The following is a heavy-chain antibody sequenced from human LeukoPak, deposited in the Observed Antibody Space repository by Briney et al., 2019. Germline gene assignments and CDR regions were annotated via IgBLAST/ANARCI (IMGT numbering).Heavy chain of an antibody. Sequence: GGSLRLSCAASGFTFSIYALDWVRQAPGKGLEWVSAISGSGGFTYYADSEKGRFTISRDNSKNTLYLQMNSLRAEDTAVYYCAKEAGGIAVAGLAYWGQGSLVTVSS. V-gene: IGHV3-23*01. CDR2: ISGSGGFT. J-gene: IGHJ4*02. D-gene: IGHD6-19*01. CDR1: GFTFSIYA. CDR3: AKEAGGIAVAGLAY.